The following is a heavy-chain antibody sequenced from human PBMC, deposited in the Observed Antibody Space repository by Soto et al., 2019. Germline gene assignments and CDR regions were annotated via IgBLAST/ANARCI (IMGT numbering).Heavy chain of an antibody. V-gene: IGHV4-30-2*01. CDR1: GGSISSGGYS. D-gene: IGHD3-10*01. CDR3: DRAHGSGWGAFDI. Sequence: QLQLQESGSGLVKPSQTLSLTCAVSGGSISSGGYSWSWIRQPPGKGLEWIGYIYHSGSTYYNPSLKSRVTISVERSKNQFSLQLSSVTAADTAVYYCDRAHGSGWGAFDIWGQGTMVTVSS. CDR2: IYHSGST. J-gene: IGHJ3*02.